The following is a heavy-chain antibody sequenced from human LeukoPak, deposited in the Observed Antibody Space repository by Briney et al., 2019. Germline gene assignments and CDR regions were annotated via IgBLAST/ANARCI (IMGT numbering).Heavy chain of an antibody. V-gene: IGHV4-30-2*01. D-gene: IGHD1-26*01. CDR3: ARDNFLGGSYNWFDP. Sequence: SETLSLTCTVSGGSISSGGYSWSWIRRPPGKGLEWIGYIYHSGSTYYNPSLKSRVTISVDRSKNQFSLKLSSVTAADTAVYYCARDNFLGGSYNWFDPWGQGTLVTVSS. J-gene: IGHJ5*02. CDR1: GGSISSGGYS. CDR2: IYHSGST.